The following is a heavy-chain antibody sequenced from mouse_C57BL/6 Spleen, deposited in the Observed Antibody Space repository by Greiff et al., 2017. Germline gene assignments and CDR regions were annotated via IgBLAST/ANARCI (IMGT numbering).Heavy chain of an antibody. CDR2: IYPSDSET. CDR1: GYTFTSYW. Sequence: QVQLQQSGAELVRPGSSVKLSCKASGYTFTSYWMDWVKQRPGQGLEWIGNIYPSDSETHYNQKFKDKATLTVDKSSSTAYMQLSSLTSEDSAVYYCARRSTMVTAWFAYWGQGTLVTVSA. D-gene: IGHD2-2*01. CDR3: ARRSTMVTAWFAY. J-gene: IGHJ3*01. V-gene: IGHV1-61*01.